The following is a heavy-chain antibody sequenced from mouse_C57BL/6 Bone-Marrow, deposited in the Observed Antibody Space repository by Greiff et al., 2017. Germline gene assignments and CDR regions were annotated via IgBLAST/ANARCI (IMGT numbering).Heavy chain of an antibody. CDR2: IYPGSGST. CDR1: GYTFTSYW. V-gene: IGHV1-55*01. J-gene: IGHJ4*01. CDR3: ARGSTPFYAMDY. D-gene: IGHD5-1*01. Sequence: QVQLKQPGAELVKPGASVKMSCKASGYTFTSYWITWVKQRPGQGLEWIGDIYPGSGSTNYNEKFKSKATLTVDTSSSTAYMQLSSLTSEDSAVYCCARGSTPFYAMDYWGQGTSVTVSS.